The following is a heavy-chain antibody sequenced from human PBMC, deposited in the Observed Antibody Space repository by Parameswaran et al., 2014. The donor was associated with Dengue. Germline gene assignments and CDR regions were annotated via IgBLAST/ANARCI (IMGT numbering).Heavy chain of an antibody. D-gene: IGHD3-22*01. CDR3: AARAGITMIVVDH. V-gene: IGHV3-23*01. J-gene: IGHJ3*01. Sequence: WIRQPPGKGLEWVSAISGSGGSTYYADSVKGRFTISRDNSKNTLYLQMNSLRAEDTAVYYCAARAGITMIVVDHWGQGTMVTVSS. CDR2: ISGSGGST.